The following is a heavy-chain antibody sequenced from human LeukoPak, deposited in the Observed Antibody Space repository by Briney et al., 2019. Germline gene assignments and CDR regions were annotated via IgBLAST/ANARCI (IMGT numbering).Heavy chain of an antibody. V-gene: IGHV3-33*08. Sequence: GGSLRLSCAASGFTFSSYDMHWVRQAPGKGLEWVAVIGFDESNEYYADSVKGRFTISRDNAKNSLYLQMNSLRAEDTAVYYCARDVLDYWGQGTLVTVSS. CDR3: ARDVLDY. CDR1: GFTFSSYD. J-gene: IGHJ4*02. CDR2: IGFDESNE.